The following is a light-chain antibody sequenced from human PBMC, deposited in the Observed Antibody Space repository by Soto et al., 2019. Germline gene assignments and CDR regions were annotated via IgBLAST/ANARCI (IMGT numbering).Light chain of an antibody. J-gene: IGKJ5*01. Sequence: SVLTQSPGTLSLSPGERATLSCRASQSVSSSYLAWYQQKPGQAPRLLIYGASSRATVIQDRFSGNGSGTDFSLTIRSLEPDYFAVYYCQQYGSSPSLITFGQGTRLEIK. CDR2: GAS. CDR3: QQYGSSPSLIT. CDR1: QSVSSSY. V-gene: IGKV3-20*01.